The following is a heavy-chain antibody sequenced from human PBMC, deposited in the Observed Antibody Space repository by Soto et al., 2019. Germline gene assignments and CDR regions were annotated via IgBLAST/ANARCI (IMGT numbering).Heavy chain of an antibody. CDR1: GYSFTSYW. CDR3: ARSGRYYYYYGMDV. CDR2: IDPSDSYT. D-gene: IGHD1-26*01. V-gene: IGHV5-10-1*01. Sequence: HGESLKISCKGSGYSFTSYWISWIRQMPGKGLEWMGRIDPSDSYTNYRPSFQGHVTISADKSISTAYLQWSSLKASDTALYYCARSGRYYYYYGMDVWGQGTTVTVSS. J-gene: IGHJ6*02.